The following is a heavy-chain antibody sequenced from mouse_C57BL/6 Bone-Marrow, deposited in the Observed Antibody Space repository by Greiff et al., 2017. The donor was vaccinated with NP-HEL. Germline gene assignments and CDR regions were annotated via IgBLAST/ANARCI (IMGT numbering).Heavy chain of an antibody. CDR2: IDPSDSYT. J-gene: IGHJ3*01. V-gene: IGHV1-50*01. CDR3: ARRHSLVFAY. Sequence: QVQLQQPGAEFVKPGASVKLSCKASGFTFTSYWMQWVKQRPGQGLEWIGEIDPSDSYTNYNQKFKGRATLTVDTSSSTAYMQLSSQTSEDSAVYYDARRHSLVFAYWGQGTLVTVSA. CDR1: GFTFTSYW.